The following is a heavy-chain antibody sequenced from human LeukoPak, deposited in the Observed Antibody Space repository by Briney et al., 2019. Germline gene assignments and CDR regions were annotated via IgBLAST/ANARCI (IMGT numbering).Heavy chain of an antibody. CDR3: AREGITMVRGVLNYGMDV. D-gene: IGHD3-10*01. Sequence: GGSLRLSCAASGFTFSSYSMNWVRQAPGKGLEWVSSISSSSSHIYYADSMKGRFTISRDNAKNSLYLQMNSLRAEDTAMYYCAREGITMVRGVLNYGMDVWGQGTTVTVSS. CDR2: ISSSSSHI. CDR1: GFTFSSYS. V-gene: IGHV3-21*01. J-gene: IGHJ6*02.